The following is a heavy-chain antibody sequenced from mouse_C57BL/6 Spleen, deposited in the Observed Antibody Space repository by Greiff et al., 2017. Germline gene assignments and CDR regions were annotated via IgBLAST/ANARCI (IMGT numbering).Heavy chain of an antibody. CDR2: IYPGDGDT. CDR3: ARERTLAWFAY. Sequence: VQLQQSGAELVKPGASMKISCKASGYAFSSYWMNLVKQRPGKGLEWIGQIYPGDGDTNYNGKFKGKATLTADKSSSTAYMQLSSLTSDDSTVYFCARERTLAWFAYWGQGTLVTVSA. V-gene: IGHV1-80*01. J-gene: IGHJ3*01. CDR1: GYAFSSYW.